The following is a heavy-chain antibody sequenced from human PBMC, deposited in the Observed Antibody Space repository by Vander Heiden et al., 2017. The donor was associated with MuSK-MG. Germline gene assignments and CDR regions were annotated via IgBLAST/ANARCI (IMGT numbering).Heavy chain of an antibody. J-gene: IGHJ4*02. CDR3: ARTQYQLLFDY. CDR1: GGSISSYY. D-gene: IGHD2-2*01. V-gene: IGHV4-59*01. CDR2: IYYSGST. Sequence: QVQLQESGPGLVKPSETLSLTCTVSGGSISSYYWSWIRQPPGKGLEWIGYIYYSGSTNYNPSLKSRVTISVDTSKNQFSLKLSSVTAADTAVYYCARTQYQLLFDYWGQGTLVTVSS.